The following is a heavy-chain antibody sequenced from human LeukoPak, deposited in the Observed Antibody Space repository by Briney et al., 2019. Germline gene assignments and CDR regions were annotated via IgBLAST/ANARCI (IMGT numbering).Heavy chain of an antibody. J-gene: IGHJ4*02. Sequence: GGSLKLSCAASGFTFSGSAMHWVRQASGKGLEWVGRIRSKTNSYATAYAASVKGRFTVSRDDSKNTAYLQMNSLKTEDTAVYYCTRYYYDGSGYYYLFDYWGQGTLVTVSS. CDR3: TRYYYDGSGYYYLFDY. CDR2: IRSKTNSYAT. V-gene: IGHV3-73*01. CDR1: GFTFSGSA. D-gene: IGHD3-22*01.